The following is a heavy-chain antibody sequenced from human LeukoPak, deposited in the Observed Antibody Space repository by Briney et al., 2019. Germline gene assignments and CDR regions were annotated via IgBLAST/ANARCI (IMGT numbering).Heavy chain of an antibody. CDR1: GFTFRNYA. Sequence: PGGSLRLSCAASGFTFRNYAMSWVRQAPGKGLEWVSVITGSGGSINYADSVKGRFTISRDNSKNTLCLQMNSLRAEDTAVYFCAKGYYYDSGGFSHFDYWGQGTLVTVSS. V-gene: IGHV3-23*01. CDR3: AKGYYYDSGGFSHFDY. J-gene: IGHJ4*02. D-gene: IGHD3-22*01. CDR2: ITGSGGSI.